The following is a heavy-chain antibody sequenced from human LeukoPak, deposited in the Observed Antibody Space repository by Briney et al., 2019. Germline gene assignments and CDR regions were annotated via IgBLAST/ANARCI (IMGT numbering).Heavy chain of an antibody. Sequence: GGSPRLSCAASGFTFSSYAMSWVRQAPGKGLEWVSAISGSGGSTYYADSVKGRFTISRDNSKNTLYLQMNSLRAEDTAVYYCASHVSYCSGGSCYSSGYYFDYWGQGTLVTVSS. CDR2: ISGSGGST. CDR1: GFTFSSYA. V-gene: IGHV3-23*01. D-gene: IGHD2-15*01. CDR3: ASHVSYCSGGSCYSSGYYFDY. J-gene: IGHJ4*02.